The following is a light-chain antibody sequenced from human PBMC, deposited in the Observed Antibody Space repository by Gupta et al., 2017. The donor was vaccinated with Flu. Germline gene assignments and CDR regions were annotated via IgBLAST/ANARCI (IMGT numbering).Light chain of an antibody. CDR3: QQYDRSPIT. J-gene: IGKJ5*01. Sequence: GTMSLSPGESATLSCRASQMLVNDYLAWYQQKPGQAPRLLIYVAASRAAGIPDRFSGSGSGTDFTLTISSLQPEDFAVYYCQQYDRSPITFGQGTRLEIK. CDR1: QMLVNDY. V-gene: IGKV3-20*01. CDR2: VAA.